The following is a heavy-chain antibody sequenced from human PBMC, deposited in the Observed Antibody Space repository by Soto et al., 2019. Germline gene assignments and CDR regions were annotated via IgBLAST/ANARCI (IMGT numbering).Heavy chain of an antibody. J-gene: IGHJ4*02. D-gene: IGHD1-1*01. Sequence: VASVKVSCKTSGYTFSAYYVNWARRAPGRGFQWLGWINPSNEITTFSEFFQGRITMTRDTSTNTAHMELSRLTSDDTAVYYCMRVARDDSPIDYWGQGTQVTVSS. CDR1: GYTFSAYY. V-gene: IGHV1-2*02. CDR2: INPSNEIT. CDR3: MRVARDDSPIDY.